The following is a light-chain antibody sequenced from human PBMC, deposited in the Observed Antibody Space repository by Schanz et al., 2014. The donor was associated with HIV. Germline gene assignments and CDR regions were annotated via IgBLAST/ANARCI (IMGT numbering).Light chain of an antibody. CDR3: QQYSSPIT. J-gene: IGKJ3*01. CDR2: GAS. Sequence: EIVLTQSPGSLSLSPGERATLSCRASQSLGGSQLAWYQHKPGQAPRLLIYGASSRATGIPDRFSGSGSGTDFTLTISRLEPEDFALYYCQQYSSPITFGPGTTVDIK. CDR1: QSLGGSQ. V-gene: IGKV3-20*01.